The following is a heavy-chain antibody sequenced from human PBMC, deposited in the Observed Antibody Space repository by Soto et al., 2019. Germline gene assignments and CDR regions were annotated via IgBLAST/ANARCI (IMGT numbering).Heavy chain of an antibody. CDR2: IYYSGST. V-gene: IGHV4-31*03. CDR1: GGSISSGGYY. CDR3: ARDGYNPLDY. Sequence: SETLSLTCTVSGGSISSGGYYWSWIRQHPGKGLEWIGYIYYSGSTYYNPSLKSRVTISVDTSKNQFSLKLSSVTAADTAVYYCARDGYNPLDYLGKATLCTVAS. J-gene: IGHJ4*02. D-gene: IGHD5-12*01.